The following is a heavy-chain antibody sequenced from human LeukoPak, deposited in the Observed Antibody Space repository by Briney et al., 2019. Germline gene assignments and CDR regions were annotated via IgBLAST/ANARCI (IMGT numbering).Heavy chain of an antibody. J-gene: IGHJ4*02. Sequence: GGSLRLSCAASGFTFSSYAMSWVRQSPGKGLEWVSAVSGSGGNTYSADSVKGRCTVSRDNSKKTLFLQMNSLRAEDTAVYYCAKGMSATSGYLELEYWGQGTLVIVSS. CDR3: AKGMSATSGYLELEY. CDR1: GFTFSSYA. CDR2: VSGSGGNT. V-gene: IGHV3-23*01. D-gene: IGHD3-22*01.